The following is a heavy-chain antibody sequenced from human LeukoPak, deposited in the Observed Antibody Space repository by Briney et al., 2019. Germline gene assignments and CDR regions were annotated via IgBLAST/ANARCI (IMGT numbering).Heavy chain of an antibody. J-gene: IGHJ4*02. V-gene: IGHV3-7*01. CDR2: IKQDASEK. CDR3: ARDSSSWYSY. CDR1: GFTFSNFW. D-gene: IGHD6-13*01. Sequence: GGSLRLSCAASGFTFSNFWMSWVRQAPGKGLEWVANIKQDASEKYYVDSVKGRFSIPRDNAKNSLYLQMNSLRAEDTAVYYCARDSSSWYSYWGRGTLVTVSS.